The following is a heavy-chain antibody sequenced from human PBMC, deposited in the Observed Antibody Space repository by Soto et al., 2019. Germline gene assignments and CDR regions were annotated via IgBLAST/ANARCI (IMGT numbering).Heavy chain of an antibody. Sequence: QVQLQESGPGLVKPSQTLSLTCTVSGGSISSGGYYWSWIRQHPGKGLEWIGYIYYSGSTYYNPSLKSRVTISVDTSKNQFSLKLSSVTAADTAVYYCASGRGDCSGGSCYSLFIDYWGQGTLVTVSS. CDR1: GGSISSGGYY. D-gene: IGHD2-15*01. CDR3: ASGRGDCSGGSCYSLFIDY. J-gene: IGHJ4*02. CDR2: IYYSGST. V-gene: IGHV4-31*03.